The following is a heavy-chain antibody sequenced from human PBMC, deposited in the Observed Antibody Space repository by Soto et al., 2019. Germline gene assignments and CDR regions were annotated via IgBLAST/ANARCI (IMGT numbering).Heavy chain of an antibody. CDR1: GFTFSSYA. J-gene: IGHJ4*02. CDR3: AKDRNYNWNGGLLDY. CDR2: ISGSGGST. Sequence: EVQLLESGGGLVQPGGSLRLSCAASGFTFSSYAMSWVHQAPGKGLEWVSAISGSGGSTYYADSVKGRFTISRDNSKNTLYLQMNSLRAEDTAVYYCAKDRNYNWNGGLLDYWGQGTLVTVSS. D-gene: IGHD1-1*01. V-gene: IGHV3-23*01.